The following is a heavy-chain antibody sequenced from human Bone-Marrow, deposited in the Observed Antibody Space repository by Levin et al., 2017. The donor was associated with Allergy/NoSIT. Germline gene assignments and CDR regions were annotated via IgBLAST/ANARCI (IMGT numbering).Heavy chain of an antibody. CDR1: GSSFSIAP. CDR3: TTGYCSGGTCFDP. D-gene: IGHD2-15*01. V-gene: IGHV3-15*01. Sequence: PGGSLRLSCVASGSSFSIAPMSWVRQAPGTGPEWLGRIQTETKGGTIEYAASVKGRFTLSRDDSIKTLYLQMNNLKTEDTGVYYCTTGYCSGGTCFDPWGQGTLVTVSS. CDR2: IQTETKGGTI. J-gene: IGHJ5*02.